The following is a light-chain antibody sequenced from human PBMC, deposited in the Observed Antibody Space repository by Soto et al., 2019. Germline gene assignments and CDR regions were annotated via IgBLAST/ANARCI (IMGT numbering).Light chain of an antibody. CDR2: GAS. Sequence: EIVLTQSPATLSVSPGERATLSCRTSQSVSTKLAWYQQKPGQAPRLLIYGASTRATGIPARFSGSGSGTEFTLTISSLQSEDFALYYCQQYNNWPPCTFGQGNKLEIK. J-gene: IGKJ2*02. CDR3: QQYNNWPPCT. V-gene: IGKV3-15*01. CDR1: QSVSTK.